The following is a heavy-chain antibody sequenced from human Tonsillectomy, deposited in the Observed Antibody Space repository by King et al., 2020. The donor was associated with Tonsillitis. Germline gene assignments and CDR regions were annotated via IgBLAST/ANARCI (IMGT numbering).Heavy chain of an antibody. CDR2: VYNSGST. Sequence: VQLQESGPGLVKPSETLSLTCTVSGYSISSGYYWGWIRQPPGKGLAWIGSVYNSGSTYYNPSLRSRVTISVDTSKMQFALKLTSVTAADTAVYYCASGERGSNWYQWYFDLWGRGTLVSVSS. V-gene: IGHV4-38-2*02. CDR3: ASGERGSNWYQWYFDL. J-gene: IGHJ2*01. D-gene: IGHD6-13*01. CDR1: GYSISSGYY.